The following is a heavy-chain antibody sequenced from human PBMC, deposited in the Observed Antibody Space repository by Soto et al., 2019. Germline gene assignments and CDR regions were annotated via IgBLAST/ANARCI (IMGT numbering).Heavy chain of an antibody. CDR1: GFTFGGHA. CDR2: FRGGGDAT. V-gene: IGHV3-23*01. J-gene: IGHJ2*01. Sequence: EVQLLDSGGALAQPGGSLRLSCAASGFTFGGHALTWARQAPGKGLEWVSAFRGGGDATFSADSVKGRFTISRDNSKNSLYLQMNTLRAEDTAVYYCARKVSGSTGRPDLWYFDLWGRGTLVTVSS. D-gene: IGHD3-10*01. CDR3: ARKVSGSTGRPDLWYFDL.